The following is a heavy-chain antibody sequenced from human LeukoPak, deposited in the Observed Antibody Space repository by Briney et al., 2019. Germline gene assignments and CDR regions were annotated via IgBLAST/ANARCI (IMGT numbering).Heavy chain of an antibody. CDR1: GFTFSSYS. V-gene: IGHV3-21*01. J-gene: IGHJ3*02. Sequence: GGSLSLSCAASGFTFSSYSTNWVRQATGKGLEWVSHISSSSSYIYYADSVKGRFTISRDNAKNSLYLQMNSLRAEDTAVYYCARGGGVWFGELSSTDAFDIWGQGTMVTVSS. CDR2: ISSSSSYI. D-gene: IGHD3-10*01. CDR3: ARGGGVWFGELSSTDAFDI.